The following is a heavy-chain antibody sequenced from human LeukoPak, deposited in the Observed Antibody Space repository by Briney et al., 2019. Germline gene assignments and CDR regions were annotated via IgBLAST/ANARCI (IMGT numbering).Heavy chain of an antibody. D-gene: IGHD7-27*01. J-gene: IGHJ6*02. Sequence: GRSLRLSCAASGFTFSSYGMHWVRQAPGKGLEWVAVISYDGSNKYYADSVKGRFTISRDNSKNTLYLQMNSLRAEDTAVYYCAKDPGEQTYYYGMDVWGQGTTVTVSS. V-gene: IGHV3-30*18. CDR2: ISYDGSNK. CDR3: AKDPGEQTYYYGMDV. CDR1: GFTFSSYG.